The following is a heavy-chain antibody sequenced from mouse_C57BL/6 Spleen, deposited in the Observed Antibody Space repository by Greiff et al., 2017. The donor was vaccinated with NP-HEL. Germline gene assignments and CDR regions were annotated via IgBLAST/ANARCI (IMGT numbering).Heavy chain of an antibody. Sequence: VQLQQPGAELVRPGSSVKLSCKASGYTFTSYWMHWVKQRPIQGLEWIGNIDPSDSETHYNQKFKDKATLTVDKSSSTAYMQLSSLTSEDSAVYYCARWGDYDGDFAYWGQGTLVTVSA. CDR3: ARWGDYDGDFAY. CDR2: IDPSDSET. D-gene: IGHD2-4*01. V-gene: IGHV1-52*01. J-gene: IGHJ3*01. CDR1: GYTFTSYW.